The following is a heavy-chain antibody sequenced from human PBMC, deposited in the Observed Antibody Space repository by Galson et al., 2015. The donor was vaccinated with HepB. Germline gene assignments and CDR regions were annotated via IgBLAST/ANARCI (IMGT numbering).Heavy chain of an antibody. V-gene: IGHV1-18*01. D-gene: IGHD2-2*01. J-gene: IGHJ5*02. CDR1: GYTFTSYG. Sequence: SVKVSCKASGYTFTSYGISWVRQAPGQGLEWMGWISAYNGNTNYAQKLQGRATMTTDTSTSTAYMELRSLRSDDTAVYYCARVVVVPAAIEWGWFDPWGQGTLVTVSS. CDR2: ISAYNGNT. CDR3: ARVVVVPAAIEWGWFDP.